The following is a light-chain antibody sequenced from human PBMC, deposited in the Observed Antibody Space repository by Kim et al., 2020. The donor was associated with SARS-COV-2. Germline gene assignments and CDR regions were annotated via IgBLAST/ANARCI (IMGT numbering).Light chain of an antibody. Sequence: NYVSWYQHYPGKAPQLMIYDVSKRPSGVSNRFSGSKSGNTASLTISGLQAEDEADYYCSSYTTTSTLVMFGGGTKLTVL. J-gene: IGLJ3*02. CDR2: DVS. V-gene: IGLV2-14*03. CDR1: NY. CDR3: SSYTTTSTLVM.